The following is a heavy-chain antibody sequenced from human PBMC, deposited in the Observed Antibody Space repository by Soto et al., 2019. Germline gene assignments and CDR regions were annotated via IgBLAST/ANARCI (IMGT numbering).Heavy chain of an antibody. Sequence: SSETLSLTCTVSGGSISSYYWSWIPQPPGKGLEWIGYIYYRGNTNYNPSLKSRVTISVDTSKNQFSLKLSSVTAADTAVYYCARRYGGNFDYWGQGTLVTVSS. CDR3: ARRYGGNFDY. CDR2: IYYRGNT. D-gene: IGHD3-16*01. V-gene: IGHV4-59*01. CDR1: GGSISSYY. J-gene: IGHJ4*02.